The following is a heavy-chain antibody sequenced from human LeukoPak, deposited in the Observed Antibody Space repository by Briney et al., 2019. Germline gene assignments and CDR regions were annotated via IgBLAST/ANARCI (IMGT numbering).Heavy chain of an antibody. V-gene: IGHV3-48*03. CDR1: RFTFSIYD. D-gene: IGHD3-9*01. CDR2: ISSSGSTI. CDR3: AREEVLRYFDWSPRAFDY. J-gene: IGHJ4*02. Sequence: GGSLRLFCAASRFTFSIYDMNWVRQAPGKAREWVSYISSSGSTIYYADSVKGRFTISRENAKNSLYLQMNSLRAEDTAVYYCAREEVLRYFDWSPRAFDYWGQGTLVTVSS.